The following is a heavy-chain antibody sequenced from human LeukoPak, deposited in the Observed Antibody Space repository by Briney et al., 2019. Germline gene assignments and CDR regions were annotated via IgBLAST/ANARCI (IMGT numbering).Heavy chain of an antibody. V-gene: IGHV3-66*01. D-gene: IGHD2-2*01. CDR2: IYSGGRP. CDR1: GFTVSSNY. Sequence: GGSLRLSCAASGFTVSSNYMSWVRQAPGKGLEWVSVIYSGGRPYYADSVKGRFTISRDNSKNTLYLQMNSLRAEDTAVYYCAKERPYCSSTSSCPPLDYWGQGTLVTVSS. CDR3: AKERPYCSSTSSCPPLDY. J-gene: IGHJ4*02.